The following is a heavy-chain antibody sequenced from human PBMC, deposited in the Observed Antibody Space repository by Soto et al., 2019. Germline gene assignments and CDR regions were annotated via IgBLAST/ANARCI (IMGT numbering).Heavy chain of an antibody. J-gene: IGHJ4*02. CDR1: GFTFSSYA. V-gene: IGHV3-23*01. CDR2: ISGSGGST. Sequence: GGSLRLSCAASGFTFSSYAMSWVRQAPGKGLEWVSAISGSGGSTYSADSVEGRFTVSRDNSKSTLYLQMDSLRPEDTAVYYCAKGSASARPYYFDSWGRGTLVTVSS. D-gene: IGHD6-6*01. CDR3: AKGSASARPYYFDS.